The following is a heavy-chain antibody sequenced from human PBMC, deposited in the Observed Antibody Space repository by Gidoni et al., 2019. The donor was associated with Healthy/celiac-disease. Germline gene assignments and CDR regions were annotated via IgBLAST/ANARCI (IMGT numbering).Heavy chain of an antibody. CDR1: GFTFSSYS. V-gene: IGHV3-48*01. J-gene: IGHJ3*02. CDR3: ARDAGSDLGYSGLRGHAFDI. D-gene: IGHD5-12*01. Sequence: EVQLVESGGGLVQPGGSLRLSCAASGFTFSSYSMNWVRQAPGKGLEWVSYISSSSSTIYYADSVKGRFTISRDNAKNSLYLQMNSLRAEDTAVYYCARDAGSDLGYSGLRGHAFDIWGQGTMVTVSS. CDR2: ISSSSSTI.